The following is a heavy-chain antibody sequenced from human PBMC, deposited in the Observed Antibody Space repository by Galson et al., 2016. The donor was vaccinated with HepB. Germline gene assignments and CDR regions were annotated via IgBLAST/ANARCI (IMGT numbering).Heavy chain of an antibody. V-gene: IGHV4-4*02. CDR2: IYHTGTS. CDR3: ARASVVPGARMVFDP. D-gene: IGHD2-2*01. J-gene: IGHJ5*02. CDR1: GASINSSNW. Sequence: ETLSLTCAVSGASINSSNWWTWVRQAPGKGLEWIGEIYHTGTSNNNPSLLSRFTMSIDNSKNHFSMNLNSVTAADTAVYYCARASVVPGARMVFDPWGQGMLVTVSA.